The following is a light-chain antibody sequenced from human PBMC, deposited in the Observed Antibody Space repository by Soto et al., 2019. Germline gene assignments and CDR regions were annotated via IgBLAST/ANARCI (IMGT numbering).Light chain of an antibody. CDR1: QSLLSSSNSRNH. V-gene: IGKV4-1*01. Sequence: IVMTQSPESLAVSLGERATINCKSSQSLLSSSNSRNHLAWYQQKPGQPPKLLIYWATTRESGVPDRFSGSGSGTEFALTINSLQAEDVAVYYCQQSYGAPFAFGPGTKVDI. CDR3: QQSYGAPFA. CDR2: WAT. J-gene: IGKJ3*01.